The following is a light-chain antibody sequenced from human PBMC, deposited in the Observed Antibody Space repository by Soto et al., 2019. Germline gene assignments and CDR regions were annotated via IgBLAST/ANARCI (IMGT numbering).Light chain of an antibody. Sequence: DIQMTQSPSSLSASVGGRVTITCRASQSISNSLNWYHQKPGKAPKLLIYAASSLQSGVPSRISGSGSGTDFTLTISSLQPEDFATYYCQQSYSTPTTFGGGTKVE. J-gene: IGKJ4*01. CDR3: QQSYSTPTT. CDR2: AAS. V-gene: IGKV1-39*01. CDR1: QSISNS.